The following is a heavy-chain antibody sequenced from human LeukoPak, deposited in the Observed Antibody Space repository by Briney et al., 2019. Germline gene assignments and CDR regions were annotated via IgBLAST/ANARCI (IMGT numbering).Heavy chain of an antibody. V-gene: IGHV1-18*01. J-gene: IGHJ4*02. CDR1: GYTFTSYG. CDR2: ISAYNGNT. Sequence: GASVKVSCKASGYTFTSYGISWVRQAPGQGLEWMGWISAYNGNTNYAQKLQGRVTMTTDTSTSTAYMELRSLRSDDTAVYYCARETYYYDSSVERRFDYWGQGTLVTVSS. D-gene: IGHD3-22*01. CDR3: ARETYYYDSSVERRFDY.